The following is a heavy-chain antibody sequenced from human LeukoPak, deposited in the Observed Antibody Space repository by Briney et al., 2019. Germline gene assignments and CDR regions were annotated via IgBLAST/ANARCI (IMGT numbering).Heavy chain of an antibody. CDR2: IYNIQYT. CDR3: ARVNYYDSRSFDY. Sequence: SETLSLTCTVANGSMNSYYWNWVRQSPGKGLEWIGRIYNIQYTEYNPSLKSRVSISVDTSKSQFSLNLNSVTAADTAVYYCARVNYYDSRSFDYWGQGTLVTVSS. J-gene: IGHJ4*02. CDR1: NGSMNSYY. D-gene: IGHD3-22*01. V-gene: IGHV4-4*09.